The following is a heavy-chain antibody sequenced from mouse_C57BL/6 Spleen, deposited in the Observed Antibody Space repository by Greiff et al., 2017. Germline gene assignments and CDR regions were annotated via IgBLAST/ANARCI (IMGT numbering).Heavy chain of an antibody. V-gene: IGHV1-52*01. Sequence: VQLQQPGAELVRPGSSVKLSCKASGYTFTSYWMHWVKQRPIQGLEWIGNIDPSDSETHYNQKFKDKATLTVDKSSSTAYMQLSSLTSEDSAVYYCARAVVEGIWFAYWGQGTLVTVSA. CDR2: IDPSDSET. D-gene: IGHD1-1*01. CDR3: ARAVVEGIWFAY. J-gene: IGHJ3*01. CDR1: GYTFTSYW.